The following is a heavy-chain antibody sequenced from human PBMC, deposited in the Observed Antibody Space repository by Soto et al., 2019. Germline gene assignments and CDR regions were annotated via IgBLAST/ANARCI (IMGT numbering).Heavy chain of an antibody. CDR2: IYYSGST. J-gene: IGHJ6*02. D-gene: IGHD4-17*01. V-gene: IGHV4-61*01. CDR3: ARAYGDYVSNYYYGMDV. Sequence: PSETLSLTCTVSGGSVSSGSYYWSWIRQPPGKGLEWIGYIYYSGSTNYNPSLKSRVTISVDTSKNQFSLKLSSVTAADTAVYYCARAYGDYVSNYYYGMDVWGQGTTVTVSS. CDR1: GGSVSSGSYY.